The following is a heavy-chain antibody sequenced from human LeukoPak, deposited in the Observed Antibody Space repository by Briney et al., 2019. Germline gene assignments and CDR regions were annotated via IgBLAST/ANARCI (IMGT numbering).Heavy chain of an antibody. Sequence: SETLSPTCTVSGGSISSYYWSWIRQLPGKGLEWIGEINHSGSTNYNPSLKSRVTISVDTSKNQFSLKLSSVTAADTAVYYCARHRSGSGRLRGFDPWGQGTLVTVSS. V-gene: IGHV4-34*01. J-gene: IGHJ5*02. CDR2: INHSGST. D-gene: IGHD3-10*01. CDR3: ARHRSGSGRLRGFDP. CDR1: GGSISSYY.